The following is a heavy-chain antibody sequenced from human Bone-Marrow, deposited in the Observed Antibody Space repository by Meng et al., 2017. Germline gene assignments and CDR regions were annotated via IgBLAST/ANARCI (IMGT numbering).Heavy chain of an antibody. CDR1: GLTFGSYS. D-gene: IGHD3-22*01. CDR3: EREPYARYYYDSSGYYLYKYYFDY. V-gene: IGHV3-48*04. J-gene: IGHJ4*02. CDR2: ISSSGSTI. Sequence: GESLKISCAASGLTFGSYSMNWVRQAPGKGLEWVSYISSSGSTISYANSVKGRFTISRDNANNSLYLQMNRLSAEDTAVYYCEREPYARYYYDSSGYYLYKYYFDYWGQGTLVTVSS.